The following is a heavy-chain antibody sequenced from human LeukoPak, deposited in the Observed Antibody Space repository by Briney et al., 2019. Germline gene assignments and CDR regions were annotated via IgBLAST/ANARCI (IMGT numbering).Heavy chain of an antibody. V-gene: IGHV4-39*01. J-gene: IGHJ5*02. CDR1: GDSFDNSYC. CDR2: IYSSVYT. CDR3: ARGSDDYKLGNH. Sequence: PSETLPLSCSVSGDSFDNSYCWTWVRQPPGKRPEWIGTIYSSVYTYYNPSLRSRATISGDTSKNLFSLKLISVTAADTAVYYCARGSDDYKLGNHWGHGTLVTVSS. D-gene: IGHD5-24*01.